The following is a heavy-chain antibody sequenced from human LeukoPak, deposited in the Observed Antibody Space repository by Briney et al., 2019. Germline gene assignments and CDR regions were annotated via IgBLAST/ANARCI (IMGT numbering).Heavy chain of an antibody. J-gene: IGHJ4*02. D-gene: IGHD6-19*01. V-gene: IGHV4-34*01. CDR3: ARLLGYSSGWYSFDY. Sequence: KPSETLSLTCAVYGGSFSGYYWGWICQPPGKGLEWIGHVYYAGGTYYNPSLKSRVTISADTSKNQFSLKLSSVTAADTAVYYCARLLGYSSGWYSFDYWGQGTLVTVSS. CDR2: VYYAGGT. CDR1: GGSFSGYY.